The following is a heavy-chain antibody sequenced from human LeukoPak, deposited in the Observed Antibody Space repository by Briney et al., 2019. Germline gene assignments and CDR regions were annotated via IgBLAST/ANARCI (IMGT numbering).Heavy chain of an antibody. CDR1: GGSISSYY. CDR2: IFYSGST. D-gene: IGHD6-13*01. V-gene: IGHV4-59*08. Sequence: SDTLSLTRTVSGGSISSYYWSWIRQPPGKGLEWIGYIFYSGSTNYNPSLKSRVTISVDTSKNQFSLKLSSVTAADTAVYYCASYSSTWPNHYFDSWGQGTLVTVSS. CDR3: ASYSSTWPNHYFDS. J-gene: IGHJ4*02.